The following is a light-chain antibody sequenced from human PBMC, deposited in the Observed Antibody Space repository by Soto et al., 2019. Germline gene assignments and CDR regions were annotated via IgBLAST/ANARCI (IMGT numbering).Light chain of an antibody. V-gene: IGKV3-20*01. CDR3: QQYGGSPWT. Sequence: EIVLTQSPATLSLSPGERATLSCRASQSVRSTYLAWYQQKPGQAPRLLIYGASSRATGIPDRFSGTGSGTDFTLTISRLEPEDFAVYHCQQYGGSPWTFGQGTKVDIK. J-gene: IGKJ1*01. CDR2: GAS. CDR1: QSVRSTY.